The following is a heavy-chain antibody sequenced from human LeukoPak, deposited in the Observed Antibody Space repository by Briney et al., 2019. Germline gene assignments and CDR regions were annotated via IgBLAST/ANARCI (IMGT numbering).Heavy chain of an antibody. CDR1: GGSFSGYY. J-gene: IGHJ5*02. CDR3: ARGQGDYDPTRFDP. D-gene: IGHD3-3*01. V-gene: IGHV4-34*01. Sequence: SETLSLTCAVYGGSFSGYYWSWIRQPPGKGLEWIGEINHSGSTNYNPSLKSRVTISVDTTKNQFSLKLSSVTAADTAVYYCARGQGDYDPTRFDPWGQGTLVTVSS. CDR2: INHSGST.